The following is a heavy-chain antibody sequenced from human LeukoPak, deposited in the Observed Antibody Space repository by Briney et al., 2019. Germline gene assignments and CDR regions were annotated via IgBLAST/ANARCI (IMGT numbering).Heavy chain of an antibody. CDR1: GGSISSSSYY. D-gene: IGHD5-18*01. CDR3: ASPAGDTAMVPFDY. CDR2: IYYSGST. Sequence: SETLSLTCTVSGGSISSSSYYWGWIRQPPGNGLEWIGSIYYSGSTYYNPSLKSRVTISVDTSKNQFSLKLSSVTAADTAVYYCASPAGDTAMVPFDYWGQGTLVTVSS. J-gene: IGHJ4*02. V-gene: IGHV4-39*07.